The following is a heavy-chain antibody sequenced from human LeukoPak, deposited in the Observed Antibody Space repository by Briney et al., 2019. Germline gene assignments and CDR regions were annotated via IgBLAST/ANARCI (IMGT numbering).Heavy chain of an antibody. CDR2: ISGSGGNT. V-gene: IGHV3-23*01. Sequence: PGGSLRLSCAASGFTFSSCAMTWVRQAPGKGLEWVSDISGSGGNTYYSASVTGRFTIYRENFKNTLYLQMNRLRVEDTAVYYCAKGDNIVALVAAPEYWGQGTLVTVSS. CDR3: AKGDNIVALVAAPEY. D-gene: IGHD2-15*01. CDR1: GFTFSSCA. J-gene: IGHJ4*02.